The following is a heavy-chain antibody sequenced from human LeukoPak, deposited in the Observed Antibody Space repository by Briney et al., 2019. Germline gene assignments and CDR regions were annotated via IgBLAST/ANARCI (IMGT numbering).Heavy chain of an antibody. CDR3: AGGVRGVSSWFDP. V-gene: IGHV3-30*04. Sequence: PGGSLRLSCAASEFFIMYAMHWVRPAPGKGLGWVAAVAYDGKHQYYSDSVTGRCTISKDNFKNTLYLNNLKPEDTAVYYCAGGVRGVSSWFDPWGQGTLVTVSS. CDR1: EFFIMYA. CDR2: VAYDGKHQ. D-gene: IGHD3-10*01. J-gene: IGHJ5*02.